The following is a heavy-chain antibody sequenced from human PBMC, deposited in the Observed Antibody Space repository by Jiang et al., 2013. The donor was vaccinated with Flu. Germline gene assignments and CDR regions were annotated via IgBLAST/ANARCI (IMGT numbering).Heavy chain of an antibody. J-gene: IGHJ4*02. CDR3: TQEEGDGDYVGHH. CDR2: IDWDDDT. Sequence: PTQTLTLTCTFSGFSLSTNGMCVTWIRQPPGKALEWLARIDWDDDTYYRPSLKTRLSISKDTSKNQVVLTMTNMGPVDTATYYCTQEEGDGDYVGHHWGQGILVTVSS. D-gene: IGHD4-17*01. V-gene: IGHV2-70*11. CDR1: GFSLSTNGMC.